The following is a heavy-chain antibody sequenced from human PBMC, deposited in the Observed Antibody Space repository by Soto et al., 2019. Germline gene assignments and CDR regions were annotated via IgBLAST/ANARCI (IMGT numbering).Heavy chain of an antibody. CDR2: ISPYNGNT. CDR3: AGDQSFDRSYYYGIDV. Sequence: QVQLVQSGAEVKKPGASVKVSCKSSGYPFTHYGITWVRQAPGQGLEWMGWISPYNGNTNYGQTLQGRVTLTTDTSTSTVYMELRSLRSDDTAVYYCAGDQSFDRSYYYGIDVWGQGTTVTVSS. D-gene: IGHD3-10*01. V-gene: IGHV1-18*01. CDR1: GYPFTHYG. J-gene: IGHJ6*02.